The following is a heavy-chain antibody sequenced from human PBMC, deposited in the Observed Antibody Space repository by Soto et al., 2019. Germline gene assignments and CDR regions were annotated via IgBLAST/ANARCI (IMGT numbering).Heavy chain of an antibody. CDR1: GGSISSGGYY. V-gene: IGHV4-31*03. CDR2: IYYTGTA. CDR3: ASDGGAVATTFDY. Sequence: QVQLQESGPGLVKPSQTLSLTCTVSGGSISSGGYYWSWIRQHPGKGLEWIGYIYYTGTAYYNPSLKRRVTLSVDTSKHQSPVKLSSVTAADTAMYYCASDGGAVATTFDYWGQGTLVTVSS. D-gene: IGHD5-12*01. J-gene: IGHJ4*02.